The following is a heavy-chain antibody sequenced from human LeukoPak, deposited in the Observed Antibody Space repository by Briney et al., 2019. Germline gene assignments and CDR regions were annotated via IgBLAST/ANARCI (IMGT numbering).Heavy chain of an antibody. J-gene: IGHJ4*02. CDR2: ISYDGSNK. CDR3: AKDRSAVRGAPEYFDY. Sequence: GGSLRLSCAASGFTFSSYGMHWVRQAPGKGLEWVAVISYDGSNKYYADSVKGRFTISRDNSKNMLYLQMNSLRADDTAVYYCAKDRSAVRGAPEYFDYWGQGTLVTVSS. CDR1: GFTFSSYG. D-gene: IGHD3-10*01. V-gene: IGHV3-30*18.